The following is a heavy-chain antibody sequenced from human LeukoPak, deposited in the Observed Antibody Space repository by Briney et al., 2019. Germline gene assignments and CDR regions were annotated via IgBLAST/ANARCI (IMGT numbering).Heavy chain of an antibody. D-gene: IGHD3-9*01. CDR3: ASGLGTYDILTGYYYYYYMDV. J-gene: IGHJ6*03. CDR2: TYYRSKWYN. V-gene: IGHV6-1*01. Sequence: SQTLSLTCAISGDSVSSNSAAWNWIRQSPSRGLEWLGSTYYRSKWYNDYAVSVKSRITINPDTSKNQFSLQLNSATPEDTAVYYCASGLGTYDILTGYYYYYYMDVWGKGTTVTISS. CDR1: GDSVSSNSAA.